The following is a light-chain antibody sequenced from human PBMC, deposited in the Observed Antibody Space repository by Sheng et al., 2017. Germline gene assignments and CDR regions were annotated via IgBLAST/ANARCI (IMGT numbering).Light chain of an antibody. J-gene: IGKJ1*01. Sequence: EIVLTQSPGTLSLSPGERAILSCRASQSVSNSYIAWYQQKPGQAPRLLIYYASTRATGIPARFSGSGSGTEFTLTISSLQSEDFAVYFCQQYNNWPPWTFGQGTKVEIK. CDR2: YAS. CDR1: QSVSNS. V-gene: IGKV3-15*01. CDR3: QQYNNWPPWT.